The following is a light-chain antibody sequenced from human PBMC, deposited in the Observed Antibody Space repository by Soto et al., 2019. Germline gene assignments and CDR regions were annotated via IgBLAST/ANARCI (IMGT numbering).Light chain of an antibody. CDR1: ASDIGGYTF. Sequence: QSALTQPPSASGSPGQSVAISCTGTASDIGGYTFVSWYQQHPGKAPKLLIYDVNKRPSGVPDRFSGSKSGNTASLTVSGLQAEDEPDYYCIAHGGTNPYVFGTGTKVTVL. CDR2: DVN. V-gene: IGLV2-8*01. CDR3: IAHGGTNPYV. J-gene: IGLJ1*01.